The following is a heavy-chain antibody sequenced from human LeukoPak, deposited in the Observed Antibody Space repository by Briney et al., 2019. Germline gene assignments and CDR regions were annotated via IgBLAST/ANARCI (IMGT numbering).Heavy chain of an antibody. CDR3: ARTEDYYDSSGYSY. CDR2: ISAYNGNT. D-gene: IGHD3-22*01. Sequence: ASVKVSCKASGYTFTSYGISWVRQAPGQGLEWMGWISAYNGNTNYAQKLQGRVTMTTDTSTSTAYMELRSLRSDDTAVYYCARTEDYYDSSGYSYWGQETLVTVSS. J-gene: IGHJ4*02. V-gene: IGHV1-18*01. CDR1: GYTFTSYG.